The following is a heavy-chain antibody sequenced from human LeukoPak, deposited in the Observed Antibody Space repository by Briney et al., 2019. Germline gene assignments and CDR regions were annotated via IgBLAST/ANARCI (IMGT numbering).Heavy chain of an antibody. CDR1: GFTFSSSW. V-gene: IGHV3-7*04. CDR3: VRAYPPGGWFDP. D-gene: IGHD2-21*01. J-gene: IGHJ5*02. Sequence: PGGSLRLSCAASGFTFSSSWMTWVRQAPGKGLEWVASINQDGGEIHYVDSVKGRFTISRDNAKNSLYLQMNSLTAEDTAVHYCVRAYPPGGWFDPWGQGTLVTVSS. CDR2: INQDGGEI.